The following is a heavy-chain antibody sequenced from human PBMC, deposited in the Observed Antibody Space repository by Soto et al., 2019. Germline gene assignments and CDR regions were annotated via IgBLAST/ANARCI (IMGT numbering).Heavy chain of an antibody. J-gene: IGHJ4*02. CDR1: GFTFSSYW. CDR2: IKQDGSEK. CDR3: KRIYYGGNFPHDY. V-gene: IGHV3-7*01. D-gene: IGHD4-17*01. Sequence: PGGSLRLSCAASGFTFSSYWMSWVRQAPGKGLEWVANIKQDGSEKYYVDSVKGRFTISRDNAKNSLYLQMNSLRAEDTAVYYCKRIYYGGNFPHDYWGQGTLVNVSA.